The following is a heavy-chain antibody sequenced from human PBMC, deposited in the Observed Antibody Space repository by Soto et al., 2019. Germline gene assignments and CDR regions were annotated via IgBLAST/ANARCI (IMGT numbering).Heavy chain of an antibody. D-gene: IGHD2-15*01. V-gene: IGHV2-5*02. CDR3: APRRYCSGGSCYDY. J-gene: IGHJ4*02. CDR1: GFSLSTSGVG. CDR2: IFWDDDK. Sequence: QITLKESGPTLVKPTQTLTLTCTFSGFSLSTSGVGVGWIRQPPGKALEWLAVIFWDDDKRYSPSLKDRLTITKDTSKNQVVLKMPNMDPADTATYYCAPRRYCSGGSCYDYWGQGTLVTVSS.